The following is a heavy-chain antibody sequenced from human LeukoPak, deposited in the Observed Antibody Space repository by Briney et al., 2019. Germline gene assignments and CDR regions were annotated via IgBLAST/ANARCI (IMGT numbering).Heavy chain of an antibody. D-gene: IGHD6-13*01. Sequence: ASVKVSCKASGYTFTGYYMHWVRQAPGQGLEWMGRINPNSGGTNYAQKFQGRVTMTRDTSISTAYVELSRLRSDDTAVYYCARSHHSSSWYGFSYWGQGTLVTVSS. CDR3: ARSHHSSSWYGFSY. CDR1: GYTFTGYY. CDR2: INPNSGGT. J-gene: IGHJ4*02. V-gene: IGHV1-2*06.